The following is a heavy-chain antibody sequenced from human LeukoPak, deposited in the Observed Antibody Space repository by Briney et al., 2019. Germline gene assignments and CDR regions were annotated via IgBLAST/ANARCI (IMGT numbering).Heavy chain of an antibody. J-gene: IGHJ4*02. CDR1: GYRFTTYW. CDR3: VVVFSNGWAIEF. CDR2: MYPGDSDT. D-gene: IGHD6-19*01. Sequence: GESLKISCKGSGYRFTTYWIGWVRQRPGKGLEWMGIMYPGDSDTRYTPSFQGQVTITADKSISTAYLQWSSLKASDTAIYYCVVVFSNGWAIEFWGQGTLVTVSS. V-gene: IGHV5-51*01.